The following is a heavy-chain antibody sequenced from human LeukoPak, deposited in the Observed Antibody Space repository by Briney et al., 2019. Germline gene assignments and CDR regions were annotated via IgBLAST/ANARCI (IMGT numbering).Heavy chain of an antibody. J-gene: IGHJ4*02. D-gene: IGHD5-24*01. Sequence: GGSLRLSYAASGFTFSSHSMGWVRQAPGKGLECVTTIGLDGAQKDFVDSVEGRFTLSRDNAKNSLFLEMNRLRVEDTAVYYCARWRGLQSEFDCWGQGTLVTVSS. CDR2: IGLDGAQK. V-gene: IGHV3-7*01. CDR3: ARWRGLQSEFDC. CDR1: GFTFSSHS.